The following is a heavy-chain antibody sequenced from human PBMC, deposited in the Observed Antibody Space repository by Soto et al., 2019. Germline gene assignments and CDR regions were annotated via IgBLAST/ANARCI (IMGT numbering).Heavy chain of an antibody. CDR2: IYWDDDK. CDR1: GFSLSTSGVG. J-gene: IGHJ5*02. D-gene: IGHD3-10*01. Sequence: QITLKESGPTLVKPTQTLTLTCTFSGFSLSTSGVGVGWIRQPPGKALEWLALIYWDDDKRYSPSLKSRLTITKDTSKNQVVLTMTNMDPVDTATYYCAHIFMDGSGIGFDPWGQGTLVTVSS. CDR3: AHIFMDGSGIGFDP. V-gene: IGHV2-5*02.